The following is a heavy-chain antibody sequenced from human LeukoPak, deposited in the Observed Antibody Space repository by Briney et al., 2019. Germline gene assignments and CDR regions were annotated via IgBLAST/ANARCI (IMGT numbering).Heavy chain of an antibody. Sequence: KPSETLSLTYSVPIDSITNYYWSWIRQPPGKGLEWIGFIYHSGNTNYNPSLTTRVTMSVDTSKTQITLRPSSVTAADTAVYYCAREEGIAAAGALEYWGQGIPVTVSS. D-gene: IGHD6-13*01. V-gene: IGHV4-59*01. J-gene: IGHJ4*02. CDR1: IDSITNYY. CDR3: AREEGIAAAGALEY. CDR2: IYHSGNT.